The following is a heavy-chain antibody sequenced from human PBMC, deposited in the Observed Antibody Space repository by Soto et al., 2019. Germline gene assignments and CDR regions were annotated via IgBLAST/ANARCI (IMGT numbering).Heavy chain of an antibody. D-gene: IGHD1-26*01. V-gene: IGHV4-30-4*01. CDR1: GGSISNADYY. J-gene: IGHJ4*02. Sequence: PSETLSLTCTLSGGSISNADYYWSWFRQHPGKRLQWLGYMYYSVSTYYNPSLNTRVAISLDPSNNQFSLKPSSVTAADTAVYYCASVLLVSLALYNFDYWGQGTLATVSS. CDR3: ASVLLVSLALYNFDY. CDR2: MYYSVST.